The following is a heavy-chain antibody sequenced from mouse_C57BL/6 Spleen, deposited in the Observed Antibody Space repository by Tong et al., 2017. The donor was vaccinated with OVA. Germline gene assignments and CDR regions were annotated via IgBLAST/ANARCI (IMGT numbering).Heavy chain of an antibody. CDR3: AREEGNSRRYFDY. CDR2: ISDGGSYT. V-gene: IGHV5-4*02. CDR1: GFTFSDYY. Sequence: EVQLQESGGGLVKPGGSLKLSCAASGFTFSDYYMYWVRQTPEKRLEWVATISDGGSYTYYPDSVKGRFTISRDNAKNSLYLQMSSLKSEDTAMYYCAREEGNSRRYFDYWGQGTTLTVSS. J-gene: IGHJ2*01.